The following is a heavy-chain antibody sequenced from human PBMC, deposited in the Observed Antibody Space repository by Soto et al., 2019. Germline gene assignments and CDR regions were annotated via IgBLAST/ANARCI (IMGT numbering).Heavy chain of an antibody. CDR1: GGSISSGGYY. CDR2: IYYNGNT. Sequence: SETLSLTCTVSGGSISSGGYYWSWIRQHPGRGLEWIGYIYYNGNTYYNPSLRSRVTVSVDTSKNQFSLNVRSVTAADTAVYYCARCSLVVIPVPGFDPWGQGTLVTVSS. V-gene: IGHV4-31*03. J-gene: IGHJ5*02. D-gene: IGHD2-15*01. CDR3: ARCSLVVIPVPGFDP.